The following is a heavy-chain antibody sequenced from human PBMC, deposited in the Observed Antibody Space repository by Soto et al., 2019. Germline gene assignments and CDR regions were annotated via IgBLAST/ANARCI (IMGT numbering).Heavy chain of an antibody. CDR3: ASAGGLGAVAADY. CDR2: IYHSGRT. Sequence: QLQLQESGSGLVKPSQTLSLTCAVSGGSISSGGYSWSWIRQPPGKGLVWIGYIYHSGRTYYNPSLKSRVTISVDRSKNQFSLKLSSVTAADTAVYYCASAGGLGAVAADYWGQGTLVTVSS. V-gene: IGHV4-30-2*01. D-gene: IGHD6-19*01. CDR1: GGSISSGGYS. J-gene: IGHJ4*02.